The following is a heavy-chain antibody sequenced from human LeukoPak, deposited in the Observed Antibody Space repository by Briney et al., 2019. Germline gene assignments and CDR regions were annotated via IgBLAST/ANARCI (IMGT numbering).Heavy chain of an antibody. CDR2: IYYSGST. J-gene: IGHJ4*02. D-gene: IGHD6-6*01. Sequence: SETLSLTCTVSGGSISSSSYYWGWIRQPPGKGLEWIGSIYYSGSTYYNPSLKSRVTIPVDTSKKQFSLKLSSVTAADTAVYYCARLLLAARPYYFDYWGQGTLVTVSS. CDR1: GGSISSSSYY. V-gene: IGHV4-39*01. CDR3: ARLLLAARPYYFDY.